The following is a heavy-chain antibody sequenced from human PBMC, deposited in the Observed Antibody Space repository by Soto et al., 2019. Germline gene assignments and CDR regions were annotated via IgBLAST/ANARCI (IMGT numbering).Heavy chain of an antibody. D-gene: IGHD3-22*01. V-gene: IGHV3-15*01. CDR3: TTAHYHSSSWYFVSYYDSSGYYPFDY. J-gene: IGHJ4*02. CDR1: GFTFSNAW. Sequence: PGGSLRLSCAASGFTFSNAWMSWVRQAPGKGLEWVGRIKSKTDGGTTDYAAPVKGRFTISRDDSKNTLYLQMNSLKTEDTAVYYCTTAHYHSSSWYFVSYYDSSGYYPFDYWGQGTLVTVSS. CDR2: IKSKTDGGTT.